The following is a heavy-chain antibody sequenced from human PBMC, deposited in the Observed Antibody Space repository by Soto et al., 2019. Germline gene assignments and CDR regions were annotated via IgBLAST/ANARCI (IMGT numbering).Heavy chain of an antibody. D-gene: IGHD4-17*01. CDR1: GLTFSDRY. J-gene: IGHJ4*02. Sequence: GSLRLSCAASGLTFSDRYMDWVRQAPGKGLEWVGRIRKKTNSYTTEYAASVKGRFIISGDDSTNSLYLQMSSLKTEDTAVYYCTTVTTVDYYFDYWGQGTLVTVSS. CDR2: IRKKTNSYTT. CDR3: TTVTTVDYYFDY. V-gene: IGHV3-72*01.